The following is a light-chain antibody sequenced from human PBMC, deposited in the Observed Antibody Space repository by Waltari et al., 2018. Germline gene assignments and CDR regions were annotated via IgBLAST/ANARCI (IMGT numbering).Light chain of an antibody. CDR3: QVWDNFSNHVI. J-gene: IGLJ2*01. CDR2: DDS. V-gene: IGLV3-21*02. CDR1: DIGSKS. Sequence: SYWLFQPPSVSVAPGQTARITCGGKDIGSKSVQWYQQKPGQAPVLVVSDDSDRPSGIPERFSGSKPGNTATLTINRVEAGDVADYYCQVWDNFSNHVIFGGGTKLTVL.